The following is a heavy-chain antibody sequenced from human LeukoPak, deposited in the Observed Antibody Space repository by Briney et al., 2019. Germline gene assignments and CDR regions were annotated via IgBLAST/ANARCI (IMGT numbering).Heavy chain of an antibody. CDR2: ISYDGSDK. Sequence: PGGSLRLSCAASGFTFSSYAMYWVRQAPGKGLEWVAVISYDGSDKFYADSVKGRFTISRDSSKNTLYLQMNSLRPEDTAVYYCARAHLRLGSYSAFDIWGQGTMVTVSS. D-gene: IGHD2-21*01. V-gene: IGHV3-30*04. CDR1: GFTFSSYA. J-gene: IGHJ3*02. CDR3: ARAHLRLGSYSAFDI.